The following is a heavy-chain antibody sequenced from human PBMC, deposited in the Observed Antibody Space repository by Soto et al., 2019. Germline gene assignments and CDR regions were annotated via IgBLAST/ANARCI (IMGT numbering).Heavy chain of an antibody. Sequence: SGKVSCKASGGTFSSYAINWVRQAPGQRVGLMGGIIPIFGTANYAQKIQGRITITADESKSTAYMELSSLRSEDKAVYSCARRSGYSYGYIFDYWGQGTLVTVSS. D-gene: IGHD5-18*01. J-gene: IGHJ4*02. V-gene: IGHV1-69*13. CDR3: ARRSGYSYGYIFDY. CDR1: GGTFSSYA. CDR2: IIPIFGTA.